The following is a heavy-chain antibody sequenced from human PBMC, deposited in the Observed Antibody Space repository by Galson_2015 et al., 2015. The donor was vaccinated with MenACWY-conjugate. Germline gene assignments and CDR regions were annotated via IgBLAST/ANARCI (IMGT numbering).Heavy chain of an antibody. CDR1: GGSLSSYA. CDR2: IIPVVGSA. J-gene: IGHJ4*02. V-gene: IGHV1-69*04. D-gene: IGHD2-15*01. Sequence: SVKVSCKASGGSLSSYAINWVRQAPGQGPEWMGRIIPVVGSANYAQRFQGRLTITADKSTGTAYMQLSSLRPEDTAVYYCAKLYCIDGNCYWGQGTLVTVSS. CDR3: AKLYCIDGNCY.